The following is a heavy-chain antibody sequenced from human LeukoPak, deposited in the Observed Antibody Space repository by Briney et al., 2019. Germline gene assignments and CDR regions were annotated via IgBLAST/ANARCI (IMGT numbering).Heavy chain of an antibody. D-gene: IGHD4-17*01. J-gene: IGHJ4*02. Sequence: GGSLRLSCAASGFTFSSYSRNWVRQAPGKGLEWVSDISSSSSTIYYADSVRGRFTISRDNSKNTLYLQMTSLRADATDVYSCARAATVTGESAFGYWGQGTLVTVSS. V-gene: IGHV3-48*01. CDR2: ISSSSSTI. CDR3: ARAATVTGESAFGY. CDR1: GFTFSSYS.